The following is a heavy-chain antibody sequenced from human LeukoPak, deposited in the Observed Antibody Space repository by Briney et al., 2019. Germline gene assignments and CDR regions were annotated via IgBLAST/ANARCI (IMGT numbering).Heavy chain of an antibody. CDR3: AREDRHMNWFDP. J-gene: IGHJ5*02. CDR2: ISAYNGNT. V-gene: IGHV1-18*01. Sequence: ASVKVSCKASGYTFTSYGISWVRQAPGQGLEWMGWISAYNGNTNYAQKLQGRVTMTTDTSTSTDYMELRSLRSDDTAVYYCAREDRHMNWFDPWGQGTLVTVSS. CDR1: GYTFTSYG.